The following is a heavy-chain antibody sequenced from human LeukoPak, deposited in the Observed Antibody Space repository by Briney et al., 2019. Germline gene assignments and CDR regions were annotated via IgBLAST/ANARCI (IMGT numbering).Heavy chain of an antibody. CDR2: ISSSGSTI. V-gene: IGHV3-11*04. D-gene: IGHD2-2*01. J-gene: IGHJ3*02. CDR1: GFTFSDYY. CDR3: ARDSNIVVVPAARGDAFDI. Sequence: GGSLRLSCAASGFTFSDYYMSWIRQAPGKGLEWVSYISSSGSTIYYADSVKGRFTISRDNAKNSLYLQMNSLRAEDTAVYYCARDSNIVVVPAARGDAFDIWGQGTMVTVSS.